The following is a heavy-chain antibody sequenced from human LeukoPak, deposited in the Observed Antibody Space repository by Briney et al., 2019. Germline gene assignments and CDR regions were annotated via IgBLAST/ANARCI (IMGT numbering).Heavy chain of an antibody. CDR3: ATKQWLAPPPDS. J-gene: IGHJ1*01. CDR1: GFTFIKYW. V-gene: IGHV3-74*01. CDR2: INTDGTVT. Sequence: GGSLRLSCAASGFTFIKYWMLWVRQAPGRGLESVSRINTDGTVTTYADSVKGRFTVSRDNADNTMFLQMNSVRDEDTAVYYCATKQWLAPPPDSWGQGTPVTVSS. D-gene: IGHD6-19*01.